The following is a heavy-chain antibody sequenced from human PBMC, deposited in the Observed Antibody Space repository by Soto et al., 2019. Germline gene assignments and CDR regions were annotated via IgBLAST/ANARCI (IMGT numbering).Heavy chain of an antibody. D-gene: IGHD6-19*01. CDR2: FTSGGST. J-gene: IGHJ4*02. V-gene: IGHV3-23*01. CDR3: ARTDKYNSQSSGWANRFDY. Sequence: GGSMRLSCAASGFIFSNYAMTWVRQAPGKGPEWVSTFTSGGSTYYRDTVKGRFTISRDNSNNPLYLQMNSLRAEDTAVYYCARTDKYNSQSSGWANRFDYWGQGTLVTVSS. CDR1: GFIFSNYA.